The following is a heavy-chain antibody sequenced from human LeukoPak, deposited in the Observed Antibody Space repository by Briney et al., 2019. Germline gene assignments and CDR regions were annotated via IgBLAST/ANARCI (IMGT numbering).Heavy chain of an antibody. CDR1: GFTISSHW. D-gene: IGHD2-8*02. CDR2: INTDGSST. V-gene: IGHV3-74*01. J-gene: IGHJ4*02. CDR3: ARGRTGYYFDY. Sequence: GGSLRLSCAASGFTISSHWMHWVRHAPGTGLEWVSRINTDGSSTIYAESVKGRFTISRDNAKNTLYLQMNSLRAEDTAVYYCARGRTGYYFDYWGQGSLVTVSS.